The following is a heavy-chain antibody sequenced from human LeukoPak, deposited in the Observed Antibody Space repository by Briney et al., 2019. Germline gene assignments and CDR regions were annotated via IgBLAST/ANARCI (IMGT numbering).Heavy chain of an antibody. D-gene: IGHD4-17*01. CDR2: IYSDGSST. CDR3: ARGGDAVTLDY. J-gene: IGHJ4*02. V-gene: IGHV3-74*01. Sequence: PSGGSLRPSCAASGFTFSSYWMHWVRQAPGKGLVWVSCIYSDGSSTSYAGSVKGRFTISRDNARNTLYLQMNSLRAEDTAVYYCARGGDAVTLDYWGQGTLVTASA. CDR1: GFTFSSYW.